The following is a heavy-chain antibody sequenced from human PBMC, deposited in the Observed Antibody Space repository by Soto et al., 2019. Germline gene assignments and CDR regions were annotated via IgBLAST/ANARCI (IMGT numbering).Heavy chain of an antibody. CDR1: GFTFSSYA. CDR2: ISGSGGST. V-gene: IGHV3-23*01. J-gene: IGHJ4*02. Sequence: GGSLRLSCAASGFTFSSYAMSWVRQAPGKGLEWVSAISGSGGSTYYADSVKGRFTISRDNSKNTLYLQMNSLRAEDTAVYYCAFAENYYDSSGYYYMYYFDYWGQGTLVTVSS. D-gene: IGHD3-22*01. CDR3: AFAENYYDSSGYYYMYYFDY.